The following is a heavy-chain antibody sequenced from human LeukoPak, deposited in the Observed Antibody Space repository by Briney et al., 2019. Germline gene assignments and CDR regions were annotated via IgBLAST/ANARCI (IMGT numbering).Heavy chain of an antibody. CDR1: GFTFCSYG. CDR3: ARETPRSTPLSGMDV. J-gene: IGHJ6*02. Sequence: PGGSLRLSCAASGFTFCSYGMHWVRQAPGKGLEWVAVIRYDGSNKYYADSVKGRFTISRDNSKNTLYLQMNSLRAEDTAVYYCARETPRSTPLSGMDVWGQGTTVTVSS. D-gene: IGHD5/OR15-5a*01. CDR2: IRYDGSNK. V-gene: IGHV3-33*01.